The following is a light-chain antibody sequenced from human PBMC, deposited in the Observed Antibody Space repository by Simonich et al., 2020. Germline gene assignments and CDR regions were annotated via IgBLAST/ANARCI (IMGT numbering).Light chain of an antibody. CDR2: WAS. J-gene: IGKJ2*01. V-gene: IGKV4-1*01. CDR1: QRFLYSSNNKNY. CDR3: QQYYSTPYT. Sequence: DIVMTQSPDSLAVSLGERATINCQSSQRFLYSSNNKNYLAWYQQKPGQPPKLLIYWASTRESGVPDRFSGSGSGTDFTLTSSSLQAEDVAVYYCQQYYSTPYTFGQGTKLEIK.